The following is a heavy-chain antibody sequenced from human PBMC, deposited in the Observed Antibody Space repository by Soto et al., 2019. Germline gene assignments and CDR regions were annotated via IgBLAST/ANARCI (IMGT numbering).Heavy chain of an antibody. V-gene: IGHV4-39*07. CDR1: GGSLTSNSYY. CDR2: FYYSQST. D-gene: IGHD3-22*01. Sequence: SETLSPTCTVSGGSLTSNSYYWGWIRQPPGRGLEWIGSFYYSQSTYFNPSLKSRVTISVDTSKNQFSLKLSSVTAADTAVYYCAREYGGGSRYDSSGYYHYYYYGMDVWGQGTTVTVSS. J-gene: IGHJ6*02. CDR3: AREYGGGSRYDSSGYYHYYYYGMDV.